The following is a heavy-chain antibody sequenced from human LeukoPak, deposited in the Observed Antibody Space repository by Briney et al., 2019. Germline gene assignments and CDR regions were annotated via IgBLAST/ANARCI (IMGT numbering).Heavy chain of an antibody. CDR2: ISSSSSYI. D-gene: IGHD6-19*01. J-gene: IGHJ4*02. CDR3: ARVTSSGWYSADY. V-gene: IGHV3-21*01. CDR1: GFTFSSYS. Sequence: GGFLRLSCAASGFTFSSYSMNWVRQAPGKGLEWVSSISSSSSYIYYADSVKGRFTISRDNAKNTLHLQMNSLRAEDTAVYYCARVTSSGWYSADYWGQGTLVTVSS.